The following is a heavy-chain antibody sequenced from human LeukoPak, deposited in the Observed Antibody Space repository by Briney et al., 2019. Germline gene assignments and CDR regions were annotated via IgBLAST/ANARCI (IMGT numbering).Heavy chain of an antibody. CDR2: INPNSGGT. D-gene: IGHD3-22*01. CDR3: ARASMGDSSGYSAGGYYYGMDV. CDR1: GYTFTGYY. J-gene: IGHJ6*02. V-gene: IGHV1-2*02. Sequence: ASVKVSCTASGYTFTGYYMHWVRQAPGQGLEWMGWINPNSGGTNYAQKCQGRVTMTRDTSISTAYMELSRLRSDDTAVYYCARASMGDSSGYSAGGYYYGMDVWGQGTTVTVSS.